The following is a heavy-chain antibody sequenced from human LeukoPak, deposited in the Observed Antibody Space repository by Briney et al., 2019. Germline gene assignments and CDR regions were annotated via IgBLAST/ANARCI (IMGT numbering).Heavy chain of an antibody. D-gene: IGHD3-10*01. CDR2: INPNSGGT. CDR1: GYIFTGYY. Sequence: GASAKVSCKASGYIFTGYYMHWVRQAPGQGLEWMGWINPNSGGTNYAQKFQGRVTMTRDTSISTAYMELSRLKSDDTAVYYCARDFTVRGVLGYWGQGTLVTVSS. J-gene: IGHJ4*02. V-gene: IGHV1-2*02. CDR3: ARDFTVRGVLGY.